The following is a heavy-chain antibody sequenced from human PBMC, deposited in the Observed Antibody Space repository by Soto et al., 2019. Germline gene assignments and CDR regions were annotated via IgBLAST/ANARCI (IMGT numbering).Heavy chain of an antibody. V-gene: IGHV3-11*05. Sequence: GGSLRLSCAASGFTFSDYYMSWIRQAPGKGLEWISYISSSSSYTNYADSVKGRFTISRDNAKNSLYLQMNSLRAEDTAVYYCARDSVYYGDYELNYFDYWGQGTLVTVSS. D-gene: IGHD4-17*01. CDR2: ISSSSSYT. J-gene: IGHJ4*02. CDR1: GFTFSDYY. CDR3: ARDSVYYGDYELNYFDY.